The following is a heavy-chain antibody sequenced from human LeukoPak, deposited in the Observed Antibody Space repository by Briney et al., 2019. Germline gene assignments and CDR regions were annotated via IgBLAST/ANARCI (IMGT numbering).Heavy chain of an antibody. CDR3: ARDPTYYLRYGYFDS. J-gene: IGHJ4*02. CDR2: INNVRSHI. CDR1: GFTFSTSA. Sequence: GGSLSLSCAASGFTFSTSAMIWLRQATGKALEWVSSINNVRSHIYYADSVRGRFTISRDNANNVLYLQMNSLRAEDTAVHYCARDPTYYLRYGYFDSWGQGTLVTVSS. V-gene: IGHV3-21*06. D-gene: IGHD1-26*01.